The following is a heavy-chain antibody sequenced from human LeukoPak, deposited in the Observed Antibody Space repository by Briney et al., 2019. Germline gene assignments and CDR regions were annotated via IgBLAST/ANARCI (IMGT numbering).Heavy chain of an antibody. CDR2: IASDGSHT. CDR3: ARERQDTIVHSGAFDI. J-gene: IGHJ3*02. D-gene: IGHD3-10*01. CDR1: AFTFSNYF. Sequence: GRSLRLSCAASAFTFSNYFMHWVRQAPGKGLEWLAVIASDGSHTFYVESVKGRFTISRDNSKKTLYLQMNSLRAEDTAVYFCARERQDTIVHSGAFDIWGQGTMVTVSS. V-gene: IGHV3-30-3*01.